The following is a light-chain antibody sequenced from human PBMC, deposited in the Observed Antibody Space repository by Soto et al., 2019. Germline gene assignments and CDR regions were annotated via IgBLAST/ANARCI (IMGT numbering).Light chain of an antibody. CDR2: GAS. Sequence: EIVLTQSPGTLSLSPGERATLSCRASQSVSSSYLAWYQQKPGQAPRLLIYGASSRAPGIPDRFSGSGSGTDFTLTISRLDPEDVAVYYCQQYGSSPITFGQGTRLEIK. CDR1: QSVSSSY. V-gene: IGKV3-20*01. J-gene: IGKJ5*01. CDR3: QQYGSSPIT.